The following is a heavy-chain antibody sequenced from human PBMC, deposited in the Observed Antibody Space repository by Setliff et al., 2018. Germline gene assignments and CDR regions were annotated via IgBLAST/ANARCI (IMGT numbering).Heavy chain of an antibody. V-gene: IGHV4-59*01. J-gene: IGHJ6*02. D-gene: IGHD1-26*01. CDR1: GGSFSGYY. CDR2: IYYSGST. CDR3: ARVPLHSGSYGEYYYYGMDV. Sequence: SETLSLTCAVYGGSFSGYYWSWIRQPPGKGLEWIGSIYYSGSTNYNPSLKSRVTISVDTSKNQFSLKLSSVTAADTAVYYCARVPLHSGSYGEYYYYGMDVWGQGTTVTVSS.